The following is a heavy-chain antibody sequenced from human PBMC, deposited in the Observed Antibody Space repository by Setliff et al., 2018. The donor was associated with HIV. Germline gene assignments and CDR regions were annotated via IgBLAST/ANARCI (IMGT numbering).Heavy chain of an antibody. CDR3: ARGDTRNYYGGDYFDY. J-gene: IGHJ4*02. CDR2: IYHSGNT. D-gene: IGHD1-26*01. V-gene: IGHV4-59*01. Sequence: PSETLSLTCTVSGGSISGYFWNWIRQPPGKGLEWIGYIYHSGNTNYNPSLESRVSISVGTSKNQFSLKLSSVTAADTAVYYCARGDTRNYYGGDYFDYWGQGSLVTVSS. CDR1: GGSISGYF.